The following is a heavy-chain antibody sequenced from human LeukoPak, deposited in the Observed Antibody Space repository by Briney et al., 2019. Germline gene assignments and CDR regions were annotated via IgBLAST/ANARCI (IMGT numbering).Heavy chain of an antibody. Sequence: PSETLSLTCTVSGGSISSYYWSWLRQPPGKGLEWIGYIYYSGSTNYNPSLKSRVTISVDTSKNQFSLKLSSVTAADTAVYYCARVEFSWRQQLKYFDYWGQGTLVTVSS. D-gene: IGHD6-13*01. CDR1: GGSISSYY. V-gene: IGHV4-59*12. CDR3: ARVEFSWRQQLKYFDY. J-gene: IGHJ4*02. CDR2: IYYSGST.